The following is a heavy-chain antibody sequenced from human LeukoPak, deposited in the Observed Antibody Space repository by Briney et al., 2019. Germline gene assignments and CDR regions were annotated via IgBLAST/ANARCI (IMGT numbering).Heavy chain of an antibody. Sequence: GASVKVSCKASGYTFTSYDINWVRQATAQGLEWMGWMNPNSGNTGYAQKFQGRVTMTRNTSISTAYMELSSLRSEDTAVYYCARIGDCSGGSCFDYWGQGTLVTVSS. CDR1: GYTFTSYD. V-gene: IGHV1-8*01. D-gene: IGHD2-15*01. CDR3: ARIGDCSGGSCFDY. J-gene: IGHJ4*02. CDR2: MNPNSGNT.